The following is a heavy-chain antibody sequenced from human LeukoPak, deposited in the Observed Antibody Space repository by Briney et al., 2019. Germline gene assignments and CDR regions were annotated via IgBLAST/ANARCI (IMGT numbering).Heavy chain of an antibody. CDR1: GFTFSRLG. V-gene: IGHV3-30*02. CDR2: IHNDGTQG. D-gene: IGHD3-16*01. J-gene: IGHJ6*03. CDR3: AKEGDEFRGYLDV. Sequence: GGSLRLSCAASGFTFSRLGMQWVRQAPGKGLEWVAVIHNDGTQGQYADSVKGRFTISIDNSQNTLYLQMNNLRDDDTAVYYCAKEGDEFRGYLDVWGKGTTVTVSS.